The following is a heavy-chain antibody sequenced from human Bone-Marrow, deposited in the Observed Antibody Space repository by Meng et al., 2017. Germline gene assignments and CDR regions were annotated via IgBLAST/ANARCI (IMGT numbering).Heavy chain of an antibody. D-gene: IGHD1-1*01. CDR2: INPSGGST. Sequence: QGQLVQSGAEVKKPGASVKVSCKAPGYTFTSYYMHWVRQAPGQGLEWMGIINPSGGSTSYAQKFQGRVTITRDTSTSTVYMELSSLRSEDTAVYYCARETTRVWWFDPWGQGTLVTVSS. CDR1: GYTFTSYY. CDR3: ARETTRVWWFDP. J-gene: IGHJ5*02. V-gene: IGHV1-46*01.